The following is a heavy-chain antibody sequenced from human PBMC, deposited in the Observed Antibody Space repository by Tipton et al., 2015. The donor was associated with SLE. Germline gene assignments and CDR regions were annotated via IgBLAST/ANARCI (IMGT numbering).Heavy chain of an antibody. V-gene: IGHV3-9*01. D-gene: IGHD3-16*02. Sequence: SLRLSCVASGFTFDDFAIHWVRLGPGKGLEWGSGISWKSGDIGYADSVKGRFTISRDNAKHSVFLHMNSLRAEDTAFYFCVRDPLYYDYIWGSYRPSWYFDYWGQGILVTVSS. CDR2: ISWKSGDI. J-gene: IGHJ4*02. CDR3: VRDPLYYDYIWGSYRPSWYFDY. CDR1: GFTFDDFA.